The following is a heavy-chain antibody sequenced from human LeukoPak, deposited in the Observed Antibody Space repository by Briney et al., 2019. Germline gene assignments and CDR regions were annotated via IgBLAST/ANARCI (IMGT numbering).Heavy chain of an antibody. D-gene: IGHD3-9*01. V-gene: IGHV3-21*01. Sequence: GGSLRLSCAASRFTFSSYSMSWVRQAPGKGLQWVSSITSSSSHIYYADPVKGRFTISRDNSKNTLFLQMNSLRAEDTAVYYCARDRYDILTGYYMYFDYWGQGSLVTVSS. CDR1: RFTFSSYS. CDR2: ITSSSSHI. J-gene: IGHJ4*02. CDR3: ARDRYDILTGYYMYFDY.